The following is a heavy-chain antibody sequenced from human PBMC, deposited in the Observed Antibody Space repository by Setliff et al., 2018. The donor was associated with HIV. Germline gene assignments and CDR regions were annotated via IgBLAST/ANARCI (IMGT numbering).Heavy chain of an antibody. CDR3: ARHFYGYYGSNGLPIQY. D-gene: IGHD3-22*01. Sequence: PSETLSLTCAVSGYSISSGYYWGWIRQPPGKGLERIGSIYHSGSTYDSPSLMGRVTISIDTSKNQFSLNLSSVAAADTAVYYCARHFYGYYGSNGLPIQYWGQGTLVTVSS. CDR2: IYHSGST. V-gene: IGHV4-38-2*01. J-gene: IGHJ4*02. CDR1: GYSISSGYY.